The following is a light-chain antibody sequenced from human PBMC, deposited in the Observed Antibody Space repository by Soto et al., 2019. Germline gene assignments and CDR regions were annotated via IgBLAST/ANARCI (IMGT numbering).Light chain of an antibody. V-gene: IGKV3-15*01. CDR3: QQYNNWPLT. Sequence: EIVMTQSPATLSVSPGERATLSCRASQSVSSNLAWYQQKPGQAPRLLIYGASTRATGSPARFSGSGSGTEFTLTINILQSEDFAVYYCQQYNNWPLTFGGGTKVDIK. CDR1: QSVSSN. CDR2: GAS. J-gene: IGKJ4*01.